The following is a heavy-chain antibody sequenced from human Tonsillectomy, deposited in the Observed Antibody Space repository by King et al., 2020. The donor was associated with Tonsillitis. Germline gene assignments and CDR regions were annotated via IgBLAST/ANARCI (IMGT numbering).Heavy chain of an antibody. CDR3: ARVTYDILTGYYIDFFDH. D-gene: IGHD3-9*01. J-gene: IGHJ4*02. CDR2: ISSGSGYI. Sequence: VQLVESGGGLVKPGGSLRLSCAASGFTFNKYTMHWVRQAPGKGLEWVSSISSGSGYIHYADSVKGRFTISRDNAKNSLYLQMNSLRAEDTALYYCARVTYDILTGYYIDFFDHWGQGTLVTVSS. V-gene: IGHV3-21*01. CDR1: GFTFNKYT.